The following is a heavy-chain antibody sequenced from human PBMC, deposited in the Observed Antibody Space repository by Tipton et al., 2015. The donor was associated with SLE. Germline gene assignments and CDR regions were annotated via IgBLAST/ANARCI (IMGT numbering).Heavy chain of an antibody. Sequence: TLSLTCSVSGYSISSGFYWGLIRQPPGEGLEWIGQIYTSGSANYNPSLKSRVTLSVDTSKNQFSLKLSSVTAADTAVYYCARDYYNFWSGHFDYWGQGTLVTVSS. CDR2: IYTSGSA. CDR1: GYSISSGFY. D-gene: IGHD3-3*01. J-gene: IGHJ4*02. V-gene: IGHV4-38-2*02. CDR3: ARDYYNFWSGHFDY.